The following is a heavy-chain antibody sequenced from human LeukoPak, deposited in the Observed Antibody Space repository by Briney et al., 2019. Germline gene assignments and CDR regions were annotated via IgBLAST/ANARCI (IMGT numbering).Heavy chain of an antibody. D-gene: IGHD4-11*01. CDR1: GYTFTSYG. V-gene: IGHV1-18*01. J-gene: IGHJ4*02. CDR2: ISAYNGNT. CDR3: ARESRHSNSFDY. Sequence: ASVKVSCKASGYTFTSYGISWVRQAPGQGLEWMGWISAYNGNTNYAQKLQGRATMTTDTSTSTAYMELRSLRSHDTAVYYCARESRHSNSFDYWGQGTLVTVSS.